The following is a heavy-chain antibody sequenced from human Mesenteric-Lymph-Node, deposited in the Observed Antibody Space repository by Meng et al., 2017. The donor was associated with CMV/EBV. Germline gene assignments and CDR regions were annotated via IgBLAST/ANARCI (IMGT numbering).Heavy chain of an antibody. Sequence: SQTRSLTGAVYGGSFSGYYWSWIRQPPGKGLEWIGEINHSGSTNYNPSLKSRVTISVDTYKNQFSLKLSSVTAADTAVYYCALYNWTGFDYWGQGTLVTVSS. V-gene: IGHV4-34*01. CDR3: ALYNWTGFDY. J-gene: IGHJ4*02. CDR2: INHSGST. D-gene: IGHD1-1*01. CDR1: GGSFSGYY.